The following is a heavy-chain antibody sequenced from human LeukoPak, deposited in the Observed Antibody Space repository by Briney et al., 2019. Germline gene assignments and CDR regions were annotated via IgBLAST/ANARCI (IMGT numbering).Heavy chain of an antibody. CDR2: FYYIGST. Sequence: PSETLSLTCTVSGDSISNYYWSWIRQPPGKGLEWIGYFYYIGSTNYNPSLKSRVTILVDTFKNQVSLKLNSVTAADTAIYYCARLAVAGPYDAFDIWGQGTMVTVSS. J-gene: IGHJ3*02. D-gene: IGHD6-19*01. CDR1: GDSISNYY. CDR3: ARLAVAGPYDAFDI. V-gene: IGHV4-59*01.